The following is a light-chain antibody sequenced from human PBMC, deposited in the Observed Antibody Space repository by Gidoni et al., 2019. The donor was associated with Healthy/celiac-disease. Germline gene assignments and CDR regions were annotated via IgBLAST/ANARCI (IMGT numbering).Light chain of an antibody. CDR2: WAS. J-gene: IGKJ4*01. V-gene: IGKV4-1*01. CDR3: QQYYSTPS. CDR1: QSVLYSSNNKNY. Sequence: DIVMTQSPNSLAVCLGERATIHCKSSQSVLYSSNNKNYLAWYQQQPVQPPKLLIYWASTRESGVPDRFSGSGSGTDFTLTISSLQAEDVAVYCCQQYYSTPSCGGGTKVEIK.